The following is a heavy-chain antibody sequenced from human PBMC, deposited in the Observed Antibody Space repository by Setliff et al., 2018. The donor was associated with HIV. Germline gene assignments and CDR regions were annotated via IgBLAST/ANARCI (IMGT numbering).Heavy chain of an antibody. CDR2: INPNSGGT. CDR3: ARGVTAGADY. D-gene: IGHD2-21*02. V-gene: IGHV1-2*02. Sequence: ASVKVSCKASAYSFTDYFMHWVRQAPGQGLEWMGWINPNSGGTNYAQKFQGRVTMTRDTSMSTAYMELTSLTSEDTAVYYCARGVTAGADYWGQGTLVTVSS. J-gene: IGHJ4*02. CDR1: AYSFTDYF.